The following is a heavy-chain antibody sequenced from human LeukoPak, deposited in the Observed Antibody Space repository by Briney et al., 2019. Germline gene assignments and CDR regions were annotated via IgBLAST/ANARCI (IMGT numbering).Heavy chain of an antibody. Sequence: GGSLRLSCAASGITFTSSSMTWVRQAPGKGLEWVSSIISSSSYIYFADSLKGRFTISRDNAKNSLYLQMNSLRAEDTAVYYCARDPTYSSGWDTDYWGQGTLVTVSS. J-gene: IGHJ4*02. CDR2: IISSSSYI. V-gene: IGHV3-21*01. D-gene: IGHD6-19*01. CDR3: ARDPTYSSGWDTDY. CDR1: GITFTSSS.